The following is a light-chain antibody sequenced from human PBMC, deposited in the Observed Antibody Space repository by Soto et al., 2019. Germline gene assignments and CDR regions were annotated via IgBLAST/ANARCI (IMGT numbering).Light chain of an antibody. CDR2: DVN. Sequence: QSALTQPTYVSGSPGQSITISCTGTSSDIGAYNFVSWYQQHPGKAPKLMLYDVNIRPSGVSNRVSGSKSGNTASLTISGLQAEDEADYYCTAWTTSNTMIFGGGTKLTVL. CDR1: SSDIGAYNF. J-gene: IGLJ2*01. CDR3: TAWTTSNTMI. V-gene: IGLV2-14*03.